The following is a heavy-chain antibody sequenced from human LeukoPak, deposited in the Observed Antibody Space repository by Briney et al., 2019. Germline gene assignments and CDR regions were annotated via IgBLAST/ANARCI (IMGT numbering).Heavy chain of an antibody. Sequence: PSETLSLTCTVSGGSISSYYWGWIRQPAGKGLGWIGRIYTSGSTNYNPSLKSRVTMSVDTSKNQFSLKLSSVTAADTAVYYCARDSSGFVTDYWGQGTLVTVSS. CDR3: ARDSSGFVTDY. V-gene: IGHV4-4*07. J-gene: IGHJ4*02. CDR2: IYTSGST. CDR1: GGSISSYY. D-gene: IGHD3-22*01.